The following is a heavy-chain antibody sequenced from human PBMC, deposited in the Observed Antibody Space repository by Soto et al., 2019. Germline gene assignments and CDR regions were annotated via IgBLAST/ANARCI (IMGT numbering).Heavy chain of an antibody. CDR3: AKDSGGYDPGWGYFDY. D-gene: IGHD5-12*01. V-gene: IGHV3-23*01. CDR2: ISGSGGST. CDR1: GFTFSSYA. Sequence: GGSLRLSCAASGFTFSSYAMSWVRQAPGKGLEWVSAISGSGGSTYYADSVKGRFTISRDNSKNTLYLQMNSLRAEDTAVYYCAKDSGGYDPGWGYFDYWGQGTLVTVSS. J-gene: IGHJ4*02.